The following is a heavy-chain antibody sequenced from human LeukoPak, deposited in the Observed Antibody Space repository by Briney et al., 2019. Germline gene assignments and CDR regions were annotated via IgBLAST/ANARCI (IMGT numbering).Heavy chain of an antibody. V-gene: IGHV3-48*03. D-gene: IGHD3-10*01. J-gene: IGHJ4*02. Sequence: GGSLRLSCAASGFTFSGSEMNWVRQARGKGLEWVSYISSSGGTMYYADSVRGRFTISRDNAKNSLYLQMNSLRAEDTAVYYCAGTLMVPSDYWGQGTLVTVSS. CDR1: GFTFSGSE. CDR2: ISSSGGTM. CDR3: AGTLMVPSDY.